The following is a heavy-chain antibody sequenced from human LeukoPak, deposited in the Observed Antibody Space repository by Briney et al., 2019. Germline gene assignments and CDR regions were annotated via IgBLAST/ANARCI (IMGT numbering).Heavy chain of an antibody. CDR2: ISYDGSNK. CDR3: ARETNEEDYYYGMDV. V-gene: IGHV3-30-3*01. D-gene: IGHD2-8*01. J-gene: IGHJ6*02. CDR1: GFTFSSYA. Sequence: PGGSLRLSCAASGFTFSSYAMHWVRQAPGKGLEWVAVISYDGSNKYYADSVKGRFTISRDNSKNTLYLQMNSLRAEDTAVYYCARETNEEDYYYGMDVWGQGTTVTVSS.